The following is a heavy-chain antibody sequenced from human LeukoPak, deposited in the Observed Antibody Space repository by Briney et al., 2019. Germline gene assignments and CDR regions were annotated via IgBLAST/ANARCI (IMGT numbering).Heavy chain of an antibody. Sequence: GGSLRLSCEASGFTFSSYWMSWVRQAPGKGLEWVANIKQDGSEKYYVDSVKGRFTISRDNAKNSLYLQMNSLRAEDTAVYYCAREMYSSGWSFDYWGQGTLVTVSS. D-gene: IGHD6-19*01. CDR2: IKQDGSEK. CDR3: AREMYSSGWSFDY. V-gene: IGHV3-7*01. CDR1: GFTFSSYW. J-gene: IGHJ4*02.